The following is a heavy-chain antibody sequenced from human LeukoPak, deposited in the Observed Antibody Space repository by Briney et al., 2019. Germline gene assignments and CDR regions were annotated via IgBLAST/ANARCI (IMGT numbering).Heavy chain of an antibody. V-gene: IGHV4-59*01. D-gene: IGHD3-22*01. CDR1: GGSIIGYY. J-gene: IGHJ4*02. CDR2: IYYSGST. CDR3: ARISGYFTY. Sequence: SETLSLTCTVSGGSIIGYYWSWIRQSPGKGLEWIGYIYYSGSTNYNPSLKSRVTISVDTSKNQFSLKLSSVTAADTAIYYCARISGYFTYWGREPWSPSP.